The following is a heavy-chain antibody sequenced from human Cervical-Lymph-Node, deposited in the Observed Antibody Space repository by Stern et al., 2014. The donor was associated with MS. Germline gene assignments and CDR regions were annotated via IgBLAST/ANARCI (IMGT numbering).Heavy chain of an antibody. CDR2: LSPVFGTP. CDR1: GGTPNTYA. J-gene: IGHJ6*02. Sequence: VQLVESGAEVKKPVSSVKVSCKVSGGTPNTYAINWGRQAHGQGIEWLGGLSPVFGTPTYAQKFKGRVTITADESTKTDYMELSSLTSKDTAVYYCGRGPSSSTWYKHGVDVWGQGTTVTVSS. D-gene: IGHD2-2*01. CDR3: GRGPSSSTWYKHGVDV. V-gene: IGHV1-69*01.